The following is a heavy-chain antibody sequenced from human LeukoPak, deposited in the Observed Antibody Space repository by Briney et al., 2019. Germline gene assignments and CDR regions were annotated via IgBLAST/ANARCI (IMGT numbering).Heavy chain of an antibody. D-gene: IGHD3-16*01. CDR2: IKQDGSQK. CDR3: ARLYGNSYDYPPDY. V-gene: IGHV3-7*01. CDR1: GFTFSSYW. J-gene: IGHJ4*02. Sequence: GGSLRLSCAASGFTFSSYWMTWVRQAPGKGLEWVANIKQDGSQKFFVDAVKGRFTISRDNAKNSLFLQMDRLRAEDTAVYYCARLYGNSYDYPPDYWGQGTLVAVSS.